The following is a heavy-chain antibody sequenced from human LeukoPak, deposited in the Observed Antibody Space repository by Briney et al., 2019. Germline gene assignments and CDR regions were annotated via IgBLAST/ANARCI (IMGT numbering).Heavy chain of an antibody. V-gene: IGHV1-8*01. D-gene: IGHD3-16*01. CDR2: MNPNSGNT. CDR3: ARRRYDCYDY. CDR1: GYTFTSYD. J-gene: IGHJ4*02. Sequence: ASVKVSCKASGYTFTSYDINWVRQATGQGLEWMGWMNPNSGNTGYAQKFQGRVTMTTDTSTTTAYMELRSLRSDDTAVYYCARRRYDCYDYWGQGTLVTVSS.